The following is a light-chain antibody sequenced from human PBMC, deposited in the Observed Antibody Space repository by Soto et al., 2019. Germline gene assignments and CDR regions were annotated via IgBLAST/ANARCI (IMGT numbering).Light chain of an antibody. CDR2: GAS. CDR3: QQYGSSFYT. J-gene: IGKJ2*01. CDR1: QSVSSSY. Sequence: EIVLTQSPGTLSLSPGERATLSCRASQSVSSSYLAWYQQKPGQAPRLLIYGASSRAPGIPARFSGSGSGADFTLTITRLKPEDFAAYYGQQYGSSFYTFGQGTELEIK. V-gene: IGKV3-20*01.